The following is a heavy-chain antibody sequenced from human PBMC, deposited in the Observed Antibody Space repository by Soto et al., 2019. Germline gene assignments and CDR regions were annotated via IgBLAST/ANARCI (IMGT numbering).Heavy chain of an antibody. D-gene: IGHD3-3*01. V-gene: IGHV1-3*01. CDR1: GYTFTSYA. J-gene: IGHJ6*02. Sequence: ASVKVSCKASGYTFTSYAMHWVRQAPGQRLEWMGWINAGNGNTKYSQKFQGRVTITRDTSASTAYMELSSLRSEDTAVYYCASPYYDFWSGYLPPLPYYYYYGMDGWGQGTTVTVSS. CDR2: INAGNGNT. CDR3: ASPYYDFWSGYLPPLPYYYYYGMDG.